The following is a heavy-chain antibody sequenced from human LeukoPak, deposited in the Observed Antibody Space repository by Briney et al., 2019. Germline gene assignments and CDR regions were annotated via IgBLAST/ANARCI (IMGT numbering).Heavy chain of an antibody. D-gene: IGHD6-13*01. Sequence: SETLSLTCTVSGVSISSYYWSWIRQPPGKGLEWIGYIYYSGSTNYNPSLKSRVTISVDTSKNQFSLKLSSVTAADTAVYYCARDRRYSSSWYGMDVWGQGTTVTVSS. CDR3: ARDRRYSSSWYGMDV. CDR1: GVSISSYY. CDR2: IYYSGST. V-gene: IGHV4-59*01. J-gene: IGHJ6*02.